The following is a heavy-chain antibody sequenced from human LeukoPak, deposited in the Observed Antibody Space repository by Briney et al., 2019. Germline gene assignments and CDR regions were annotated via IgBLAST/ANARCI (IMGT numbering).Heavy chain of an antibody. CDR2: IYYSGST. J-gene: IGHJ4*02. D-gene: IGHD3-10*01. V-gene: IGHV4-39*07. Sequence: SETLSLTCTVSGGSISSSSYYWGWIRQPPGKGLEWIGSIYYSGSTYYNPSLKSRVTISVDTSKNQFSLKLSSVTAADTAVYYCAREGGAYYGSGSPWWGQGTLVTVSS. CDR1: GGSISSSSYY. CDR3: AREGGAYYGSGSPW.